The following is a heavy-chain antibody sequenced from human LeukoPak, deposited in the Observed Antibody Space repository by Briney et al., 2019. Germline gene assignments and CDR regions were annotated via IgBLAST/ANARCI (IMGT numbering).Heavy chain of an antibody. CDR2: ISYDGSNK. CDR1: GFTFSSYA. Sequence: PGGSLRLSCAASGFTFSSYAMHWVRQAPGKGLEWVAVISYDGSNKYYADSVKGRFTISRDNSKNTLYLQMNSLRAEDTAVYYCARDHDDSSGYYGWGSEPYFDYWGQGTLVTVSS. V-gene: IGHV3-30-3*01. CDR3: ARDHDDSSGYYGWGSEPYFDY. D-gene: IGHD3-22*01. J-gene: IGHJ4*02.